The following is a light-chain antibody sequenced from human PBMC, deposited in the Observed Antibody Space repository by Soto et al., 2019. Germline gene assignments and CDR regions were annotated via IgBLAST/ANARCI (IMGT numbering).Light chain of an antibody. CDR1: QGIRNY. Sequence: DIQMTQSPSSLSASVGDRVTITCRASQGIRNYLAWYQQKPGKVPKLLIYAASALQSGVLSRFSGSGSGTDFTLTISSQQPEDVATYYCQKYNTAPLTFGGGTKMEIK. J-gene: IGKJ4*01. CDR2: AAS. CDR3: QKYNTAPLT. V-gene: IGKV1-27*01.